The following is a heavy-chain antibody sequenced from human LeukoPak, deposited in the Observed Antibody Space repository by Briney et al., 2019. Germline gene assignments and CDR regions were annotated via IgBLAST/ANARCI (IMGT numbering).Heavy chain of an antibody. J-gene: IGHJ6*03. D-gene: IGHD4-23*01. V-gene: IGHV4-39*07. CDR3: ARGAGGYYYYMDV. Sequence: KPSETLSLTCTVSGGSISSSSYYWGWLRQPPGKGLEWIGSIYYSGSTYYNPSLKSRVTISVDTSKNQFSLKLSSVTAADTAVYYCARGAGGYYYYMDVWGKGTTVTVSS. CDR1: GGSISSSSYY. CDR2: IYYSGST.